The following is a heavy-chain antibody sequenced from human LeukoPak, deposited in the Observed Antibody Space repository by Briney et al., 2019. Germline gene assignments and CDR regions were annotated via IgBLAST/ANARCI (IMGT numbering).Heavy chain of an antibody. CDR2: ISYDGSNK. CDR3: ARSSDRYGMDV. Sequence: QSGGSLRLSCAASGFTFSSYAMHWVRQAPGKGLEWVAVISYDGSNKYYADSVKGRFTISRDNAKNSLYLQMNSLRAEDTAVYFCARSSDRYGMDVWGQGTTVTVSS. CDR1: GFTFSSYA. J-gene: IGHJ6*02. V-gene: IGHV3-30-3*01. D-gene: IGHD2-15*01.